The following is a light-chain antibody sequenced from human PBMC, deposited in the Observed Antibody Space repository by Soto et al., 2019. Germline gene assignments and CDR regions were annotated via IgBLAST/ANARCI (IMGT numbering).Light chain of an antibody. CDR1: QSVTSN. Sequence: EIVMTPSPATLAVSPCERATLSYSASQSVTSNLAWYQQKPGQAPRLLMYGASTRATGIPARFGGSGSATEFTLTISSLQSEDFAVYYCQQYSQWPLTFGGGTKVDI. V-gene: IGKV3-15*01. CDR2: GAS. CDR3: QQYSQWPLT. J-gene: IGKJ4*01.